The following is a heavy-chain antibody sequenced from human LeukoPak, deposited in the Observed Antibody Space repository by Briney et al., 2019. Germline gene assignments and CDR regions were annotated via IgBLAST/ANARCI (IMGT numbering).Heavy chain of an antibody. V-gene: IGHV1-46*01. CDR2: INPSGGST. CDR3: ARVRGFHYYYMDV. J-gene: IGHJ6*03. CDR1: GYIFTSYN. D-gene: IGHD3-10*01. Sequence: GTSVKVSCKASGYIFTSYNIYWVRQAPGQGLEWMGIINPSGGSTNYAQKFQGRVTMTRDTSTSTVYMELSSLRSDDTAVYYCARVRGFHYYYMDVWGKGTTVTVSS.